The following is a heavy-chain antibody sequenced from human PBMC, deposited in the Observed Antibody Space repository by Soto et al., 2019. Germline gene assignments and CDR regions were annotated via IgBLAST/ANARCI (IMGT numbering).Heavy chain of an antibody. CDR2: TYYRSKWYN. CDR1: GDSVSSNSAA. J-gene: IGHJ4*02. CDR3: ARAQAPHDADDCLDY. Sequence: PSQTLSLTCAISGDSVSSNSAAWNWIRQSPSRGLEWLGRTYYRSKWYNDYAVSLKSRITIKPDTSKNQFSLQLNSVTPEDTAVYFCARAQAPHDADDCLDYWGQGTLVTVSS. V-gene: IGHV6-1*01. D-gene: IGHD2-21*02.